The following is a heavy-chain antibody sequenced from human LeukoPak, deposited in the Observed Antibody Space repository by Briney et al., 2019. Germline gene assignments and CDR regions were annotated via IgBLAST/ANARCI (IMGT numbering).Heavy chain of an antibody. D-gene: IGHD6-19*01. CDR3: VRLPHGGWYSSRAFDI. CDR2: ISGNGATT. V-gene: IGHV3-23*01. Sequence: PGGSLRLSCAASGFTFTNNAMSWVRQAPGKGLEWVSGISGNGATTHDADSVKGRFFISRDNSKDTLYLQMNSLRAEATAVYYCVRLPHGGWYSSRAFDIWGQGTMVTVSS. CDR1: GFTFTNNA. J-gene: IGHJ3*02.